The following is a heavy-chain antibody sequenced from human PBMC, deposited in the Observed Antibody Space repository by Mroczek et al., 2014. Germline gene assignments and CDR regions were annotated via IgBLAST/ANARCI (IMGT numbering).Heavy chain of an antibody. Sequence: QVQLVQSGPGLVKPLETLSLTCTVSGGSISSYYWSWIRQPPGKGLEWIGYIYYSGSTNYNPSLKSRVTISVDTSKNQFSLKLSSVTAADTAVYYCARESPSSNWVYGMDVWGQGTTVTVSS. CDR1: GGSISSYY. V-gene: IGHV4-59*01. J-gene: IGHJ6*02. CDR2: IYYSGST. D-gene: IGHD2-2*01. CDR3: ARESPSSNWVYGMDV.